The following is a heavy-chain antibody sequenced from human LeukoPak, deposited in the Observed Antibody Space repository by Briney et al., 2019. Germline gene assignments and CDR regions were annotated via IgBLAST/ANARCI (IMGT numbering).Heavy chain of an antibody. V-gene: IGHV4-34*01. CDR1: GGSFSGYY. J-gene: IGHJ4*02. CDR2: INHSGST. D-gene: IGHD4-17*01. CDR3: ARASLTVTTFRFDY. Sequence: SETPSLTCAVYGGSFSGYYWSWIRQPPGKGLEWIGEINHSGSTNYNPSLKSRVTISVDTSKNQFSLKLSSVTAADTAVYYCARASLTVTTFRFDYWGQGTLVTVSS.